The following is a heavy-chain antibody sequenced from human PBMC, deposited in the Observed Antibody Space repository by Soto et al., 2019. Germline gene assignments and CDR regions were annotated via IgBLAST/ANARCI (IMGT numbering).Heavy chain of an antibody. CDR3: AHRTTTVTWWFDP. Sequence: QITLKESAPTMVKLTQTVTLTCTFSGFPLTTSGVGVGWMRQPPGQALEWLALLYWDDDTRSSPSLKSRLTTTKDTSKNQLVRTTTTMDPADTATYFCAHRTTTVTWWFDPWGQGTLVTVSS. D-gene: IGHD4-17*01. CDR1: GFPLTTSGVG. J-gene: IGHJ5*02. V-gene: IGHV2-5*02. CDR2: LYWDDDT.